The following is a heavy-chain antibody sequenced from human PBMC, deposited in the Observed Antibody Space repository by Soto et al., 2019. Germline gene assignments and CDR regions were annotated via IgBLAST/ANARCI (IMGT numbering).Heavy chain of an antibody. CDR3: ARDPYYDILTGYYAGGYYGMDV. Sequence: ASVKPSCKACGDRFTSYGISWVRQAPKQGLEWMGWISAYNGNTNYAQKLQGRVTMTTDTSTSTAYMELRSLRSDDTAVYYCARDPYYDILTGYYAGGYYGMDVWGQGTTVTVSS. V-gene: IGHV1-18*01. D-gene: IGHD3-9*01. J-gene: IGHJ6*02. CDR2: ISAYNGNT. CDR1: GDRFTSYG.